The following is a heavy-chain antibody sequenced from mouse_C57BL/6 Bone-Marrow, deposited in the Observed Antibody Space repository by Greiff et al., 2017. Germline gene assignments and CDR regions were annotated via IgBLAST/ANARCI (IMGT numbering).Heavy chain of an antibody. CDR1: GYTFTSYW. Sequence: QVQLQQPGAELVMPGASVKLSCKASGYTFTSYWMHWVKQRPGQGLEWIGEIDPSDSYTNYNQKFKGKSTLTVDKSSSTAYMQLSSLTSEDSSVYYCAKEYWYCDVWGTGTTVTVSS. J-gene: IGHJ1*03. CDR3: AKEYWYCDV. CDR2: IDPSDSYT. V-gene: IGHV1-69*01.